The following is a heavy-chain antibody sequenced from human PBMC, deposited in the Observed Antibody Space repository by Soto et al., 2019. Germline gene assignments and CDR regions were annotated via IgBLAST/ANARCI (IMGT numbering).Heavy chain of an antibody. CDR3: AKRTVGWYFDL. J-gene: IGHJ2*01. CDR2: ISGSGGST. Sequence: EVQLLESGGGLVQPGGALRLSCAASGFTFSSYAMNGVRQAPGKGLECVSVISGSGGSTYYAESVKGRFTISRDNSNNTLYLQMNSLRAEDTAVYYCAKRTVGWYFDLWGRGTLVTVSS. V-gene: IGHV3-23*01. CDR1: GFTFSSYA. D-gene: IGHD4-17*01.